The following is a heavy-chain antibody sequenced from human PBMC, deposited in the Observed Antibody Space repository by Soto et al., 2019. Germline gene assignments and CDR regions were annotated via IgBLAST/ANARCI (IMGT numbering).Heavy chain of an antibody. CDR3: ARRGGSSGWSGFYYYGMDV. V-gene: IGHV1-3*01. J-gene: IGHJ6*02. Sequence: ASVKVSCKASGYTFTSYAMHWVRQAPGQRLEWMGWINAGNGNTKYSQKFQGRVTITRDTSASTAYMELSSLRSEDTAVYYCARRGGSSGWSGFYYYGMDVWGQGTTVTVSS. D-gene: IGHD6-19*01. CDR2: INAGNGNT. CDR1: GYTFTSYA.